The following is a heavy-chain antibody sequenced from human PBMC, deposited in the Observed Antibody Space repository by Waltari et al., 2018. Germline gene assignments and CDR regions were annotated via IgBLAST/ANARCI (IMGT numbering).Heavy chain of an antibody. Sequence: QVQLQESGPGLVKPSQTLSLTCTVSGGSISSGGYYWSWIRQHPGKGLEWIGYIYYSGSTYYNPSLKSRVTISGDTSKNQFSLKLSSVTAADTAVYYCARDGRGYSSSPYSHYWGQGTLVTVSS. J-gene: IGHJ4*02. CDR1: GGSISSGGYY. V-gene: IGHV4-31*03. D-gene: IGHD6-6*01. CDR3: ARDGRGYSSSPYSHY. CDR2: IYYSGST.